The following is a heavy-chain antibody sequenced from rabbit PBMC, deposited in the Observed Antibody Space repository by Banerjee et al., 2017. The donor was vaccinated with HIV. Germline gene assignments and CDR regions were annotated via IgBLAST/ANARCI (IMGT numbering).Heavy chain of an antibody. V-gene: IGHV1S45*01. J-gene: IGHJ4*01. CDR3: ARADRGNSWPFNL. CDR2: IYGGSSDTT. D-gene: IGHD1-1*01. CDR1: GFSFSSSYY. Sequence: QEQLVESGGGLVQPEGSLTLTCTASGFSFSSSYYMCWVRQAPGKGLEWIACIYGGSSDTTNYATWAKGRFTISKTSSTTVTLQMTSLTAADTATYFCARADRGNSWPFNLWGPGTLVTVS.